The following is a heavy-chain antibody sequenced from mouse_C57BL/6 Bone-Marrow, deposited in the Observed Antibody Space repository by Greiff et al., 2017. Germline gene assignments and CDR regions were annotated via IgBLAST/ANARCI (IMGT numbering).Heavy chain of an antibody. D-gene: IGHD2-4*01. CDR1: GFPITSGYY. Sequence: VQLQESGPGLVKPSQSLFLTCSITGFPITSGYYWIWIRQSPGKPLEWMGYITHSGETFYNPSLQSPISITRETSKNQFFLQLNSVTTEDTAMYYCAGDRWGITTRYYFDYWGQGTTLTVSS. CDR3: AGDRWGITTRYYFDY. CDR2: ITHSGET. J-gene: IGHJ2*01. V-gene: IGHV12-3*01.